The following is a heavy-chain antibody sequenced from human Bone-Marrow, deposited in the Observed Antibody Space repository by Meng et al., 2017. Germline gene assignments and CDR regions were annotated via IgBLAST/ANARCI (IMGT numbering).Heavy chain of an antibody. Sequence: SETLSLTCAVSGYSISSGYYWGWIRQPPGKGLEWIGSIFHSGSTYYNPSLKSRVTISVDTSKNQFSLKLSSVTAADTAVYYCASRKPRGTYYYDSSGYYLDYWGQGTLVTVSS. CDR3: ASRKPRGTYYYDSSGYYLDY. J-gene: IGHJ4*02. D-gene: IGHD3-22*01. CDR1: GYSISSGYY. V-gene: IGHV4-38-2*01. CDR2: IFHSGST.